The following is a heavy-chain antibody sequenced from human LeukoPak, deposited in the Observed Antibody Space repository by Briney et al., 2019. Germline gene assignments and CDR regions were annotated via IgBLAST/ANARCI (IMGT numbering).Heavy chain of an antibody. CDR2: IYYSGST. CDR1: GGSISSGGYY. J-gene: IGHJ6*02. V-gene: IGHV4-31*03. Sequence: PSETLSLTCTVSGGSISSGGYYWSWIRQHPGKGLEWIGYIYYSGSTYYNPSLKSRVTISVDTSKNQFSLKLSSVTAADTAVYYCARDSEGLETNYYGMDVWGQGTTVTVSS. D-gene: IGHD3-10*01. CDR3: ARDSEGLETNYYGMDV.